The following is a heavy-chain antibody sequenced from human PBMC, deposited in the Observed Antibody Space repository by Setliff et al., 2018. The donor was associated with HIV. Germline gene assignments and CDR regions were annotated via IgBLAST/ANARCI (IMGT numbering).Heavy chain of an antibody. CDR2: ISSRSSAL. CDR1: GFTFSSYN. Sequence: PGESLKISCAASGFTFSSYNMNWVRQAPGKGLDWVSSISSRSSALYYADSVRGRFTISRDNAKNSLYLQMNSLRAEDTAVYFCARGREVVPLWGQGTLVTVSS. J-gene: IGHJ4*02. D-gene: IGHD2-15*01. CDR3: ARGREVVPL. V-gene: IGHV3-21*01.